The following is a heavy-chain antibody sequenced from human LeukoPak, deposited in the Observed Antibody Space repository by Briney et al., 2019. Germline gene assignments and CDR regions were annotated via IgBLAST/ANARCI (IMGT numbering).Heavy chain of an antibody. Sequence: SQTLSLTCAISGDGVSSNSAAWNWIRQSPSRGLEWLGRTYCRSRWYNDYAVSVKSRITINTDTTKNQFSLQLNSVTPEDTAVYYCARYDSSGRRFDPWGQGTLVTVSS. CDR1: GDGVSSNSAA. CDR3: ARYDSSGRRFDP. V-gene: IGHV6-1*01. J-gene: IGHJ5*02. D-gene: IGHD3-22*01. CDR2: TYCRSRWYN.